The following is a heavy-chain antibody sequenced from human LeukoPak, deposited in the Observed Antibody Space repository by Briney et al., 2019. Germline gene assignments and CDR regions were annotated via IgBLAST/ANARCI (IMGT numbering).Heavy chain of an antibody. V-gene: IGHV3-30*03. J-gene: IGHJ4*02. Sequence: GASLRLSCAASGFTFSSYGMHWVRQAPGKGLEWVALMSYDGSKKYYVDSVKGRFTISRDNSKNTLYLQMNSLRGEDTAVYYCATDQRMRLGESSSPKFDYWGQGTGVTVST. D-gene: IGHD3-16*01. CDR1: GFTFSSYG. CDR3: ATDQRMRLGESSSPKFDY. CDR2: MSYDGSKK.